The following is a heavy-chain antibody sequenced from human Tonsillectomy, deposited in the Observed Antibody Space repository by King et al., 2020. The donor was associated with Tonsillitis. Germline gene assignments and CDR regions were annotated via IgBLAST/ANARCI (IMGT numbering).Heavy chain of an antibody. V-gene: IGHV5-51*03. J-gene: IGHJ4*02. CDR3: ARLVGVAAAGTGFHY. CDR2: IYPGDSDT. Sequence: QLVQSGAEVKKPGESLKISCQGSGYSFTSYWIAWVRQMPGKGLEWMGIIYPGDSDTRYSPSFQGQVTISADKTINTAYLQWSSLKASDTAMYYCARLVGVAAAGTGFHYWGQGTLVTVSP. CDR1: GYSFTSYW. D-gene: IGHD6-13*01.